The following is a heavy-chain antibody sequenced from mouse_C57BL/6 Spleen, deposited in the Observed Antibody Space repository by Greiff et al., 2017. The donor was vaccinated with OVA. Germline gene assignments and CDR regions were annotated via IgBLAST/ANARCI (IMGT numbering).Heavy chain of an antibody. V-gene: IGHV6-3*01. CDR3: TSRRDWYFDV. J-gene: IGHJ1*03. CDR1: GFTFSNYW. CDR2: IRLKSDNYAT. Sequence: EVKLQESGGGLVQPGGSMKLSCVASGFTFSNYWMNWVRQSPEKGLEWVAQIRLKSDNYATHYAVSVKGRFTISRDDSKRCVYLRMNHLRAEDTGIYYCTSRRDWYFDVWGTGTTVTVSS.